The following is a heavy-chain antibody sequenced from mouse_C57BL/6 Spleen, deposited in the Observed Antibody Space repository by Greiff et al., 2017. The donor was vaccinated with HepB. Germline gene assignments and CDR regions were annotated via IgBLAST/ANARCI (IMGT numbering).Heavy chain of an antibody. CDR2: IHPNSGST. Sequence: QVQLQQPGAELVKPGASVKLSCKASGYTFTSYWMHWVKQRPGQGLEWIGMIHPNSGSTNYNEKFKSKATLTVDKSSSTAYMQLSSLTSEDSAVYYCARWTGTYYAMDYWGQGTSVTVSS. CDR3: ARWTGTYYAMDY. D-gene: IGHD4-1*01. J-gene: IGHJ4*01. V-gene: IGHV1-64*01. CDR1: GYTFTSYW.